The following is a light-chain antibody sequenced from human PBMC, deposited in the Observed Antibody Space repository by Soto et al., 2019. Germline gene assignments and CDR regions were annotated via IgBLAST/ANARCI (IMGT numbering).Light chain of an antibody. V-gene: IGKV3-11*01. CDR3: QERSNWLFT. CDR1: QSVSSY. Sequence: EIVLTQSPATLSLSPGERATLSCRASQSVSSYLAWYQRKPGQAPRLLIYDASNRATGIPARFSGSGSGTDFNLTISSLEPEDGAVYYCQERSNWLFTFGPGTKVDIK. CDR2: DAS. J-gene: IGKJ3*01.